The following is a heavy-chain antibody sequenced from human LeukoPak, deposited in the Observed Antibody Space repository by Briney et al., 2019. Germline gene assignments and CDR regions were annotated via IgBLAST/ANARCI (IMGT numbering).Heavy chain of an antibody. J-gene: IGHJ4*02. D-gene: IGHD3-10*01. Sequence: GSLRLSCAASGFTFSSYWMHWVRQAPGKGLEWIGSIYYSGSTYYNPSLKSRVTISVDTSKNQFSLKLSSVTAADTAVYYCASTLYYYGSGTDYWGQGTLVTVSS. V-gene: IGHV4-39*01. CDR3: ASTLYYYGSGTDY. CDR2: IYYSGST. CDR1: GFTFSSYW.